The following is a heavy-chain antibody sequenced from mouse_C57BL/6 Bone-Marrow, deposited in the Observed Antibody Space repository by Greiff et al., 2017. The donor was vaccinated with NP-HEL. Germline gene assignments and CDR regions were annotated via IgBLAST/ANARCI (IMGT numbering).Heavy chain of an antibody. V-gene: IGHV1-61*01. Sequence: QVQLKQPGAELVRPGSSVKLSCKASGYTFTSYWMDWVKQRPGQGLEWIGNIYPSDSETHYNQKFKDKATLTVDKSSSTAYMQLSSLTSEDSAVYYCAVYYGYGAWFAYWGQGTLVTVSA. CDR2: IYPSDSET. CDR1: GYTFTSYW. CDR3: AVYYGYGAWFAY. D-gene: IGHD2-2*01. J-gene: IGHJ3*01.